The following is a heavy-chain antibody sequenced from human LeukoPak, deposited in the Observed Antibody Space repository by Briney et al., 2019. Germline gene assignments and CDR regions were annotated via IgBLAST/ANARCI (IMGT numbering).Heavy chain of an antibody. D-gene: IGHD6-13*01. CDR3: AKKGIAVAGKNNWFDP. Sequence: GSLRLSCXXXGFTFSSYAMSWVRQAPGKGLGWVSAISGSGGSTYYADSVKGRFTISRDNSKNTLYLQMNSLRAEDTAVYYCAKKGIAVAGKNNWFDPWGQGTLVTVSS. J-gene: IGHJ5*02. V-gene: IGHV3-23*01. CDR2: ISGSGGST. CDR1: GFTFSSYA.